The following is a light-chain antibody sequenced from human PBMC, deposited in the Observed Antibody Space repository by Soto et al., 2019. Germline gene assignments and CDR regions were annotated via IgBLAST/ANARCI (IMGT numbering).Light chain of an antibody. CDR3: QQLNMWPPET. J-gene: IGKJ1*01. Sequence: EIVLTQSPATLSLSPGERATLSCRASQSVGSYLAWYQQKPGQAPRLLIYDASNRATGIPARFSGSGSGTDFTLTISSLEPEDFAVYYCQQLNMWPPETFGQGTKVDIK. CDR2: DAS. V-gene: IGKV3-11*01. CDR1: QSVGSY.